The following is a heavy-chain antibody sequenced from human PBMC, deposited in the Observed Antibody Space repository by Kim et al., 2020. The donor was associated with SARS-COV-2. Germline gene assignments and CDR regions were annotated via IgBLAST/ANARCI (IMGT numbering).Heavy chain of an antibody. D-gene: IGHD3-22*01. V-gene: IGHV3-23*01. CDR3: AKCSSSYGNDAVDV. J-gene: IGHJ3*01. CDR2: IRGGGAIS. CDR1: GFHFESYA. Sequence: GGSLRLSCAASGFHFESYAMSWVRQAPGEGLEWVSYIRGGGAISHYADPGKGRLTIPRDNFKNTLYLQMNNLRGGDTAVYYCAKCSSSYGNDAVDVWGQGAVVTVS.